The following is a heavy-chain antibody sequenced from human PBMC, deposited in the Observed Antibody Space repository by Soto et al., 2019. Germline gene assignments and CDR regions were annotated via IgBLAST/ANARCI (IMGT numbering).Heavy chain of an antibody. Sequence: QVQLVQSGAEVKKPGSSVKVSCKASGGTFSSYAISWVRQAPGQRLEWMGGIIPIFGTANYAQKFQGRVTITADESTSAAYMELSSLRSEDTAVYYCARVSMVRGVIPYYYYGMDVWGQGTTVTVSS. D-gene: IGHD3-10*01. CDR2: IIPIFGTA. V-gene: IGHV1-69*01. CDR1: GGTFSSYA. CDR3: ARVSMVRGVIPYYYYGMDV. J-gene: IGHJ6*02.